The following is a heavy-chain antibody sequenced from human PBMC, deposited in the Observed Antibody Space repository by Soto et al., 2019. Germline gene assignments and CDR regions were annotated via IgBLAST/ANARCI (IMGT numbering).Heavy chain of an antibody. CDR2: FSTTGST. Sequence: PSENLSLTCTVSGASISSYYWSWIRQPAGKGLEWIGRFSTTGSTNYNPSLKSRVTVSVDTSKNQFSLKLNSVTAADTAVYFCARGAYGSGSSPNCFDPCGQGTLGTVSS. J-gene: IGHJ5*02. CDR1: GASISSYY. V-gene: IGHV4-4*07. CDR3: ARGAYGSGSSPNCFDP. D-gene: IGHD3-10*01.